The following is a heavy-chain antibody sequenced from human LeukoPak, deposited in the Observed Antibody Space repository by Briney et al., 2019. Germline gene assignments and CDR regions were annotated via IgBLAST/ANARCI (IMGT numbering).Heavy chain of an antibody. CDR3: ARVSPSYYYYYGMDV. CDR1: GGSISTFY. Sequence: PSETLSLTCTVSGGSISTFYWSWIRQPPGKGLEWIGYIYYIGSTKYNPSLKSRVTISPDRSKNQFSLRLSSVTAADTAVYYCARVSPSYYYYYGMDVWGQGTTVTVSS. CDR2: IYYIGST. V-gene: IGHV4-59*08. J-gene: IGHJ6*02.